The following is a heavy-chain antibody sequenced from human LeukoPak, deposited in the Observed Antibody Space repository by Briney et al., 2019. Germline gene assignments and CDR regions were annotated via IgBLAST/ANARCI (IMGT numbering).Heavy chain of an antibody. J-gene: IGHJ5*02. CDR2: IKQDGSEK. CDR3: ARDMGSSIAARPRLGSFDP. CDR1: GFTFSSYW. Sequence: TGGSLRLSCAASGFTFSSYWMSWVRQAPGKGLEWVANIKQDGSEKYYVDSVKGRFTISRDNAKNSLYLQMNSLRAEDTAVYYCARDMGSSIAARPRLGSFDPWGQGTLVTVSS. D-gene: IGHD6-6*01. V-gene: IGHV3-7*01.